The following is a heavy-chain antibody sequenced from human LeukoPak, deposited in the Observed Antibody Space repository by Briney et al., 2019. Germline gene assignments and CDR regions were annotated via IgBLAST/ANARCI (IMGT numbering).Heavy chain of an antibody. J-gene: IGHJ4*02. V-gene: IGHV5-51*01. Sequence: GESLKISCQGSPYIFTNYWIGWVRQMPGKGLEWIGIIYPDDSDARYSPSFQGQVTISADKSIRTAYLQWSSLKASDTAIYYCARRTPAFDYWGQGTLVTVSS. CDR2: IYPDDSDA. CDR1: PYIFTNYW. CDR3: ARRTPAFDY.